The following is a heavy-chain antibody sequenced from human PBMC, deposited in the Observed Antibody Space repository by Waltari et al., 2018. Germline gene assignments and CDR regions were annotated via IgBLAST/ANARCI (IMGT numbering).Heavy chain of an antibody. D-gene: IGHD3-16*02. J-gene: IGHJ4*02. Sequence: QVQLQQWGAGLLKPSETLSLTCAVYGGSFRGYYWSWIRQPPGKGLEWIGEINHSGSTNYNPSLKSRVTISVDTSKNQFSLKLSSVTAADTAVYYCARRTKQYDYIWGSYRYGPGGGQGTLVTVSS. CDR2: INHSGST. CDR3: ARRTKQYDYIWGSYRYGPG. CDR1: GGSFRGYY. V-gene: IGHV4-34*01.